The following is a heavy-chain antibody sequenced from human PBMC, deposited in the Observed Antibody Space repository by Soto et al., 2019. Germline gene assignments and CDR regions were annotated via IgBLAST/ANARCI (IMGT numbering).Heavy chain of an antibody. Sequence: GETLRLTCAASGCALSSYAMHWGCQAPGQGLEYVSSISSNGISTYYADSVKGRLTISRDTSQNTLYIQMNSLSPDDTALYYCVKDEGFCTGGNCYSVARGGFDLWGQGTMVTVSS. CDR1: GCALSSYA. CDR3: VKDEGFCTGGNCYSVARGGFDL. CDR2: ISSNGIST. D-gene: IGHD2-15*01. V-gene: IGHV3-64D*06. J-gene: IGHJ3*01.